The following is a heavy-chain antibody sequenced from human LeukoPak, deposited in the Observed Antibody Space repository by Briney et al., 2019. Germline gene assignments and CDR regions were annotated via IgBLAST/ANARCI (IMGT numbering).Heavy chain of an antibody. D-gene: IGHD3-10*01. CDR2: IRSKANSYPT. V-gene: IGHV3-73*01. CDR3: TFHYYGSGTKKN. CDR1: GFTFSGSA. J-gene: IGHJ4*02. Sequence: PGGSLRLSCAASGFTFSGSAMHWVRQASGKGLEWVGRIRSKANSYPTTYAAAVKGRFTIPRDDSKNTACLQMNSLKTADTAVYYCTFHYYGSGTKKNWGEGTLGTVSS.